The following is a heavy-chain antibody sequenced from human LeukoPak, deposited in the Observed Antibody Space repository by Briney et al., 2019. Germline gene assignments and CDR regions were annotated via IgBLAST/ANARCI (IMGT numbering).Heavy chain of an antibody. CDR1: GLTVSSNY. CDR3: ARGGYYGYLDY. Sequence: PGGSLRLSCAASGLTVSSNYMSWVRQAPGKGLEWVSVIYSGGSTYYADSVKGRFTISRHNSENTLYLQMNSLRAEDTAVYYCARGGYYGYLDYWGQGTLVTVSS. D-gene: IGHD3-22*01. V-gene: IGHV3-53*04. J-gene: IGHJ4*02. CDR2: IYSGGST.